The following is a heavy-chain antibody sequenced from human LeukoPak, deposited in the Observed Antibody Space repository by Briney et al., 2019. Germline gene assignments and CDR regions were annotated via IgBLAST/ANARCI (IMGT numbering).Heavy chain of an antibody. J-gene: IGHJ4*02. CDR2: ISANAENT. CDR3: ARVGESGSFDY. CDR1: GFTFRSYS. D-gene: IGHD1-26*01. Sequence: PGGSLRLSCVASGFTFRSYSMHWVRQTPGKGLEYVSAISANAENTYYADSVKGRFTISRDNSKNTLSLQMGCLRAEDMAVYYCARVGESGSFDYWGQGTLVTVSS. V-gene: IGHV3-64*02.